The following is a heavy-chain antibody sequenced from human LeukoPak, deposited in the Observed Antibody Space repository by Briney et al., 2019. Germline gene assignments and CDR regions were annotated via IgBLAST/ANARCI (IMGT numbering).Heavy chain of an antibody. CDR3: AKDMAAATSDAFDI. V-gene: IGHV3-9*01. J-gene: IGHJ3*02. Sequence: GRSLRLSCAASGFTFDDYAMHWVRQAPGKGLEWVSGTSWNSGSIGYADSVKGRFTISRDNAKNSLYLQMNSLRAEDTALYYCAKDMAAATSDAFDIWGQGTMVTVSS. CDR2: TSWNSGSI. D-gene: IGHD6-13*01. CDR1: GFTFDDYA.